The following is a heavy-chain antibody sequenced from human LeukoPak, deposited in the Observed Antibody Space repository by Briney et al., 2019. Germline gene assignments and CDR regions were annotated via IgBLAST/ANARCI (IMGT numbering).Heavy chain of an antibody. CDR3: GREIQAPGKTLEY. CDR2: ISGSGGST. Sequence: GGSLRLSCAASGFTFSSYAMSWVRQAPGKGLEWVSAISGSGGSTYYADSVKGRFTISRDDSKNTLYLQMNSLRGEDTAVYYCGREIQAPGKTLEYWGQGTLVTVSS. CDR1: GFTFSSYA. J-gene: IGHJ4*02. V-gene: IGHV3-23*01.